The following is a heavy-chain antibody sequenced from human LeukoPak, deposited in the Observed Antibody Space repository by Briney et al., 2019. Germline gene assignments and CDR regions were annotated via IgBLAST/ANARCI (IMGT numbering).Heavy chain of an antibody. CDR1: GASINSYS. V-gene: IGHV4-4*09. J-gene: IGHJ4*02. D-gene: IGHD3-10*01. CDR2: IHTSGTT. CDR3: ARRRGGFGEGEFDY. Sequence: SETLSLSCTVSGASINSYSWNWVRQPQGKGLEWIGYIHTSGTTNSNPSLKSRVTMSVDTSRNQFSLSLRSVTAADTAVYYCARRRGGFGEGEFDYWGQGTLVTVSS.